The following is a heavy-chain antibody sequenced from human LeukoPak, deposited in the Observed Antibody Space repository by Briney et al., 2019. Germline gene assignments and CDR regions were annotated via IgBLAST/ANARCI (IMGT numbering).Heavy chain of an antibody. D-gene: IGHD3-10*01. V-gene: IGHV3-30-3*01. CDR1: GFTFSSYA. CDR2: ISYDGSNK. Sequence: GGSLRLSCAAPGFTFSSYAMHWVRQAPGKGLEWVAVISYDGSNKYYADSVKGRFTISRDNSKNTLYLQMNSLRAEDTAVYYCARVRGEYYFDYWGQGTLVTVSS. J-gene: IGHJ4*02. CDR3: ARVRGEYYFDY.